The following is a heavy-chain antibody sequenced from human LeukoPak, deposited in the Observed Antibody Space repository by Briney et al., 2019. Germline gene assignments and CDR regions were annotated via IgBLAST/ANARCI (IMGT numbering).Heavy chain of an antibody. Sequence: PSETLSLTCTVSDDSISSFYWGWIRQPPGKGLEWIAYIHSVGHSNYNPSLKSRVSMSIDTSKKQFSLKVTSVTATDTAVYYCASTAARDQQYYFDYWGQGTLVTVSS. J-gene: IGHJ4*02. V-gene: IGHV4-59*08. CDR2: IHSVGHS. CDR1: DDSISSFY. D-gene: IGHD6-6*01. CDR3: ASTAARDQQYYFDY.